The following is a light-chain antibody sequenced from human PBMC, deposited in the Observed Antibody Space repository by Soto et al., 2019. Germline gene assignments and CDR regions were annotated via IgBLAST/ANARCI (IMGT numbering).Light chain of an antibody. CDR2: EVS. CDR1: SSDVGGYNY. J-gene: IGLJ2*01. CDR3: SSYAASNNLGV. V-gene: IGLV2-8*01. Sequence: QSVLTQPPSASGSPGQSVTISCIGTSSDVGGYNYVSWYQQHPGKAPKLMIYEVSKRPSGVPDRSSGSKSGNTASLTVSGLQAEDEADYYCSSYAASNNLGVFGGGTQLTVL.